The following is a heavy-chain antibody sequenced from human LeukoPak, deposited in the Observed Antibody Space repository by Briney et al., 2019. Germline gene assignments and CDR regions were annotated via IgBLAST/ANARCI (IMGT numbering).Heavy chain of an antibody. CDR2: IYYSGYT. V-gene: IGHV4-59*01. Sequence: SETLSLTCTVSGGSISSYYWSWTRQPPGKGLEWIGCIYYSGYTNYKSSLKSRVTISVDTSKNQFSLKLSSVTAADTAVYYCARTTIVRGTYYMDVWGKGTTVTVSS. J-gene: IGHJ6*03. D-gene: IGHD3-10*01. CDR3: ARTTIVRGTYYMDV. CDR1: GGSISSYY.